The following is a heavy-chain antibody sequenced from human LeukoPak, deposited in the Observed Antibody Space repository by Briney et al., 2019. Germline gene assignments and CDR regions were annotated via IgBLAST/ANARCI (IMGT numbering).Heavy chain of an antibody. CDR2: IYSGGST. Sequence: GGSLRLSCAASGFTVSSNYMSWVRQAPGKGLEWVSVIYSGGSTYYADSVKGRFTISRDNSKNTLYLQMNSLRAEDTAVYYCARVVAEWLLGQGAFDIWGQGTMVTVSS. D-gene: IGHD3-3*01. CDR3: ARVVAEWLLGQGAFDI. CDR1: GFTVSSNY. V-gene: IGHV3-53*01. J-gene: IGHJ3*02.